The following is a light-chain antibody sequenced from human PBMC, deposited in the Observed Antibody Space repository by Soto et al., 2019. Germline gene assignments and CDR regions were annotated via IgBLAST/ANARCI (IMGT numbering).Light chain of an antibody. J-gene: IGLJ2*01. CDR2: DVT. V-gene: IGLV2-11*01. CDR3: CSYAVSYIWL. CDR1: SSDVGGYNY. Sequence: QSALTQPRSVSGSPGQSVTISCTGASSDVGGYNYVSWYQQYPGKAPKLMISDVTKRPSGVPDRFSGSKSGNTASLTISVLQAEDEADYYCCSYAVSYIWLFGGGTKLTVL.